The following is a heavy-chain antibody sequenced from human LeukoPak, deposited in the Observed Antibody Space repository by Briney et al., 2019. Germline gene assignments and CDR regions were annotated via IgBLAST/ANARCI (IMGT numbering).Heavy chain of an antibody. CDR3: ATISAQTFDI. CDR2: IKPDGSDK. D-gene: IGHD5-24*01. J-gene: IGHJ3*02. V-gene: IGHV3-7*01. Sequence: GGSLRLSCVGSGFIFRSHWVNWVRQSPGKGREWVANIKPDGSDKYYVDSARGRFTASRDNAKNSAFLQMNSLRAEDTAIYYCATISAQTFDIWGQGTLVSVSS. CDR1: GFIFRSHW.